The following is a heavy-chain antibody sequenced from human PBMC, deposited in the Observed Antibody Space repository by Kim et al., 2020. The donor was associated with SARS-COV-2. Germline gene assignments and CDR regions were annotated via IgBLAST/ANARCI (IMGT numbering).Heavy chain of an antibody. V-gene: IGHV3-33*05. CDR1: GFTFSSYG. CDR3: ARELGMGGRGGWLEHYYYYYGMDV. CDR2: ISYDGSNK. Sequence: GGSLRLSCAASGFTFSSYGMHWVRQAPGKGLEWVAVISYDGSNKYYADSVKGRFTISRDNSKNTLYLQMNSLRAEDTAVYYCARELGMGGRGGWLEHYYYYYGMDVWGQGTTVTVSS. J-gene: IGHJ6*02. D-gene: IGHD6-19*01.